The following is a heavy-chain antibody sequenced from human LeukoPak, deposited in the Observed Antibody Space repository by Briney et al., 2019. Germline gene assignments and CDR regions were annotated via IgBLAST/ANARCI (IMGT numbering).Heavy chain of an antibody. V-gene: IGHV3-74*01. D-gene: IGHD4-17*01. CDR2: INSDGSST. J-gene: IGHJ4*02. Sequence: GGSLRLSCAASGFTFSSYAMNWVRQAPGKGLVWVSRINSDGSSTSYADSVKGRFTISRDNAKNTLYLQMNSLRAEDTAVYYCARVRDYGDYGDYWGQGTLVTVSS. CDR1: GFTFSSYA. CDR3: ARVRDYGDYGDY.